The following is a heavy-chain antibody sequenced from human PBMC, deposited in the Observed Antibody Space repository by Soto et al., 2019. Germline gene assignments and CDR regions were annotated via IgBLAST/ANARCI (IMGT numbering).Heavy chain of an antibody. J-gene: IGHJ4*02. V-gene: IGHV4-59*01. Sequence: QVQLQESGPGLVKPSETLSLTCTVSGGSISSYYWSWIRQPPGKGLEWIGYIYYSGSTSYNPSLTSRVTVSVDTSKNQFSLKLCSVTAADTAVYYCARDEGSGWYYFDYWGQGTLVTASS. D-gene: IGHD6-19*01. CDR3: ARDEGSGWYYFDY. CDR2: IYYSGST. CDR1: GGSISSYY.